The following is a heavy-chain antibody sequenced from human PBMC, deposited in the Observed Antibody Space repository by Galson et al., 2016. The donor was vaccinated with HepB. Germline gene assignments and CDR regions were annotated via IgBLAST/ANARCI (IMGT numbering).Heavy chain of an antibody. D-gene: IGHD2-21*01. J-gene: IGHJ4*02. Sequence: SLRLSCAASGFTFSDDWMTWVRQAPGKGLEWVANIKEDGSDKHYVGSVKGRFTISRDNAQNSLYLQMNSLRAEDTAVYYCARARLWSIDHWGQGTLVTVSS. CDR3: ARARLWSIDH. CDR1: GFTFSDDW. CDR2: IKEDGSDK. V-gene: IGHV3-7*01.